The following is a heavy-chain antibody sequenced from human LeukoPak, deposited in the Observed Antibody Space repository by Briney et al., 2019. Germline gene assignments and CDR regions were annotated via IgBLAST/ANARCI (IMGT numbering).Heavy chain of an antibody. CDR1: GYTFTTYY. D-gene: IGHD5-18*01. Sequence: ASVKVSCKACGYTFTTYYMYWVRQAPGQGLEWMGIINPSDGTSSYAQKFQDRVTMTRDTSTSTFYMELSSLRFEDTAVYYCARGGYIYGSFDYWGQGTLVTVSS. CDR3: ARGGYIYGSFDY. V-gene: IGHV1-46*01. J-gene: IGHJ4*02. CDR2: INPSDGTS.